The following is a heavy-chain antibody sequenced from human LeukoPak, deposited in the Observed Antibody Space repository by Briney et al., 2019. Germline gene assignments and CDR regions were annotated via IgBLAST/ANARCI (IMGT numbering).Heavy chain of an antibody. J-gene: IGHJ4*02. CDR3: AKDLPIAAAGLFDY. CDR2: IWYDGSNK. D-gene: IGHD6-13*01. CDR1: GSTFSSYG. V-gene: IGHV3-33*06. Sequence: GGSLRLSCAASGSTFSSYGMHWVRQAPGKGLEWVAVIWYDGSNKCYADSVKGRFTISRDNSKNTLYLQMNSLRAEDTAVYYCAKDLPIAAAGLFDYWGQGTLVTVSS.